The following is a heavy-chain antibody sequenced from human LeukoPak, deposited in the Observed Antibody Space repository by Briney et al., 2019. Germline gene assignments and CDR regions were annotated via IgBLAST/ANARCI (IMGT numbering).Heavy chain of an antibody. J-gene: IGHJ4*02. V-gene: IGHV4-61*08. D-gene: IGHD5-18*01. CDR1: GGSISSGGYY. Sequence: PSETLSLTCTVSGGSISSGGYYWSWIRQHPGKGLEWIGYIYHTGDTNQNPSLKSRVTISTDTSMNQFSLTVTSVTAADTAVYYCAGHSYARPFEFWGQGTLVTVSS. CDR2: IYHTGDT. CDR3: AGHSYARPFEF.